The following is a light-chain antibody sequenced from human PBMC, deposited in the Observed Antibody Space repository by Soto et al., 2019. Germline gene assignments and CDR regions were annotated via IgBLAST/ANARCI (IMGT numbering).Light chain of an antibody. CDR3: QQYNNWRPWT. V-gene: IGKV3-15*01. Sequence: EIVMTQSPATLSVSPGERATLSCRASQSVSSNLAWYQQKPGQAPRLLIYGASTRATGIPARFSGSGSGIEVTLTISSLHSEDFAVYYGQQYNNWRPWTFGQGTKVEIK. CDR1: QSVSSN. J-gene: IGKJ1*01. CDR2: GAS.